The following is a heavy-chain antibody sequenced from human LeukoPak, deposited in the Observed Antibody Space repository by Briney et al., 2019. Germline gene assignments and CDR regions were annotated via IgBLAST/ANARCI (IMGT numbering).Heavy chain of an antibody. V-gene: IGHV3-30-3*01. CDR1: GFTFSSYA. CDR3: VARGGWARFDY. J-gene: IGHJ4*02. CDR2: ISYDGSNK. Sequence: GRSLRLSCAASGFTFSSYAMHWVRQAPGKGLEWVAVISYDGSNKYYADSVKGRFTISRDNSKNTLYLQMNSLRVEDTAVYYCVARGGWARFDYWGQGTLVTVSS. D-gene: IGHD6-19*01.